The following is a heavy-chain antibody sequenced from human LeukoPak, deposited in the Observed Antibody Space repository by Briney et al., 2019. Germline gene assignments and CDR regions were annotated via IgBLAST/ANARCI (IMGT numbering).Heavy chain of an antibody. J-gene: IGHJ4*02. CDR1: GFSFSTYG. Sequence: GGSLRLPCAASGFSFSTYGMHWVRQAPGKGLEWVAHIRYDGSNKDYADSAKGRFTISRDNSKNTLYLQMDSLRAGDTAVYYCAKDPCSSTTCYASLNYWGQGTLVTVSP. CDR2: IRYDGSNK. CDR3: AKDPCSSTTCYASLNY. V-gene: IGHV3-30*02. D-gene: IGHD2-2*01.